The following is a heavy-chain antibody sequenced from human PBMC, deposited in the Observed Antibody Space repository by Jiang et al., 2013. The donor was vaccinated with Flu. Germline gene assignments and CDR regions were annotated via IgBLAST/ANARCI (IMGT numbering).Heavy chain of an antibody. D-gene: IGHD1-7*01. Sequence: KPTQTLTLTCTFSGFSLSTSGVGVGWIRQPPGKALEWLALIYWDDDKRYSPSLKSRLTITKDTSKNQVVLTMTNMDPVDTATYYCAQGGITGTKRDYYYYGMDVWGKGTTVTVSS. V-gene: IGHV2-5*02. CDR1: GFSLSTSGVG. J-gene: IGHJ6*04. CDR3: AQGGITGTKRDYYYYGMDV. CDR2: IYWDDDK.